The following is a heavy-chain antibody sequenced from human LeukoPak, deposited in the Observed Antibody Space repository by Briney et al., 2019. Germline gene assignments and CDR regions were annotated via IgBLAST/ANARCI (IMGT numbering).Heavy chain of an antibody. D-gene: IGHD1-26*01. Sequence: GGSLRLSCAASGYTFTSYYMHWVRQAPGQGLEWMGIINPSGGSTSYAQKFQGRVTMTRDTSTSTVYMELSSLRSEDTAVYYCARGKSARGTGFDYWGQGTLVTVSS. V-gene: IGHV1-46*01. CDR2: INPSGGST. CDR1: GYTFTSYY. CDR3: ARGKSARGTGFDY. J-gene: IGHJ4*02.